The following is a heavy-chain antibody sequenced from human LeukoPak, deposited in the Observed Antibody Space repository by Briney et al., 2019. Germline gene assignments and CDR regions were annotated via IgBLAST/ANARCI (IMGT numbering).Heavy chain of an antibody. J-gene: IGHJ3*02. V-gene: IGHV3-72*01. D-gene: IGHD2-8*02. Sequence: GGSLRLSCAVSGFTFSDHYMDWVRQAPGKGLEWVGRSRNKANNYTTECAASVKGRFTISRDDSKNSLYLQMNSLKTEDTAVYYCSGSLVIWGQGTMVSVSS. CDR1: GFTFSDHY. CDR3: SGSLVI. CDR2: SRNKANNYTT.